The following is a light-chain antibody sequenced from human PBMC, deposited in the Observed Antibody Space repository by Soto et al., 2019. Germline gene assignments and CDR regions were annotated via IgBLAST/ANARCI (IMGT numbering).Light chain of an antibody. Sequence: QSVLTQPPSASGTPGQRVTISCSGSNSNIGTNYAYWYEQLPGTAPKLLMYRNNERPSGVPDRFSGSKSGTSASLTVSGLQAEDEAEYYCSSYAVTNIFVFGTGTKLTVL. CDR1: NSNIGTNY. V-gene: IGLV1-47*01. CDR2: RNN. J-gene: IGLJ1*01. CDR3: SSYAVTNIFV.